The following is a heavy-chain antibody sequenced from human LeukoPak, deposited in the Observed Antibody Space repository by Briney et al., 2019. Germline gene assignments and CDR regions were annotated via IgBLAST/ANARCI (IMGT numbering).Heavy chain of an antibody. D-gene: IGHD5-12*01. Sequence: GGSLRLSXAASGFTFSSYGMHWVRQAPGKGLEWVAFIRYDGSNKYYADSVKGRFTISRDNSKNTLYLQMNSLRAEDTAVYYCAKEVVATILIDYWGQGTLVTVSS. CDR2: IRYDGSNK. J-gene: IGHJ4*02. CDR3: AKEVVATILIDY. CDR1: GFTFSSYG. V-gene: IGHV3-30*02.